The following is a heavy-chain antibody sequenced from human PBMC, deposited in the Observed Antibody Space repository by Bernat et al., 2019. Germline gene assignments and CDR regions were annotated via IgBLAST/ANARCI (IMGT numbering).Heavy chain of an antibody. V-gene: IGHV3-30*18. Sequence: QVQLVESGGGVVQPGRSLRLSCAASGFTFSSSGMPWVRQAPGKGLEWVAVIPYDGSNKNYADSVKGRFTITRDNSKKTLYLQMNGLRAEDTAVYYCAEAGQGGPDYWGQGTLVTVSS. CDR2: IPYDGSNK. CDR1: GFTFSSSG. D-gene: IGHD3-10*01. CDR3: AEAGQGGPDY. J-gene: IGHJ4*02.